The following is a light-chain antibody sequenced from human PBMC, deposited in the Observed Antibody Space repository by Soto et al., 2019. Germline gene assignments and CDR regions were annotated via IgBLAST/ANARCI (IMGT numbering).Light chain of an antibody. Sequence: QSVLTQSPSASGTPGQRVTISCSGSSSNIGLNYVYWYQQLPGTAPKLLIYRNDQRPSGDPDRFSGSKSGTSASLAISGLRSEDEADYYCAAWDDRLSGFYVFGSGTKVT. J-gene: IGLJ1*01. CDR2: RND. CDR3: AAWDDRLSGFYV. CDR1: SSNIGLNY. V-gene: IGLV1-47*01.